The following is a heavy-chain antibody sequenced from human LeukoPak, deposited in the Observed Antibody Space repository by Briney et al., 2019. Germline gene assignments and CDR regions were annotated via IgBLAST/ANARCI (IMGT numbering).Heavy chain of an antibody. D-gene: IGHD1-26*01. CDR1: GFTFDSYS. Sequence: GGSLRLSCAAPGFTFDSYSMHWVRQAPGKGLEWVSVIIYDGTNAHYADSVKGRFTVSRDNSRNTLFLQMNSLRPDDTAVYYCARDPGTRYSVKVGYYFDYWGQGTLVTVSS. CDR3: ARDPGTRYSVKVGYYFDY. CDR2: IIYDGTNA. V-gene: IGHV3-30-3*01. J-gene: IGHJ4*02.